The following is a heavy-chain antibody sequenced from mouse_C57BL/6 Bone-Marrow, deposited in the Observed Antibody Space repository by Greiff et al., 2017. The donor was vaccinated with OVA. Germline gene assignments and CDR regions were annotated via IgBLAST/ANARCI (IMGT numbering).Heavy chain of an antibody. J-gene: IGHJ2*01. V-gene: IGHV1-7*01. CDR3: ARGGTPDY. CDR2: INPSSGYT. CDR1: GYTFTSSW. Sequence: QVQLQQSGPDLAKPGASVKLSCKASGYTFTSSWMHWVKQRPGQGLEWIGYINPSSGYTKYNQKFKDKATLTADKSSSTAYMQLSSLTSEDSAVYYCARGGTPDYWGQGTTLTVSS.